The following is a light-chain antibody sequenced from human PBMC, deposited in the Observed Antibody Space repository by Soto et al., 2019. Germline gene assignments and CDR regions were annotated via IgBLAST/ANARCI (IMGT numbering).Light chain of an antibody. V-gene: IGKV3-20*01. CDR3: HQYGSAPACT. Sequence: EIVLTQSPGTLSLFPGERATLSCRASQSISSNYLAWYQQKPGQAPRLLIHGASNRATGIPDRFSGAGSGTDLTLTISRLEPEDFAVYYCHQYGSAPACTFGQGTKVEIK. CDR2: GAS. CDR1: QSISSNY. J-gene: IGKJ1*01.